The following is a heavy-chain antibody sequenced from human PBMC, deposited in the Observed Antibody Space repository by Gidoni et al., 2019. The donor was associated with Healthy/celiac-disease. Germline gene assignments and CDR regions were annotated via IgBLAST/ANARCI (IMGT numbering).Heavy chain of an antibody. V-gene: IGHV1-69*01. Sequence: QVQLVQSGAEVKKPGSSVKVSCKASGGTFSSYAISWGRQAPGQGLEWMGGIIPIFGTANYAQKFQGRVTITADESTSTAYMELSSLRSEDTAVYYCARARGGYCTIGVCPDLYYFDYWGQGTLVTVSS. D-gene: IGHD2-8*01. CDR3: ARARGGYCTIGVCPDLYYFDY. CDR1: GGTFSSYA. J-gene: IGHJ4*02. CDR2: IIPIFGTA.